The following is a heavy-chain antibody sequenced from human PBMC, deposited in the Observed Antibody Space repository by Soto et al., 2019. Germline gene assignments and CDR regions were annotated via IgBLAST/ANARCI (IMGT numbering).Heavy chain of an antibody. CDR2: IIPILGET. J-gene: IGHJ6*02. CDR1: GTIFSSYT. D-gene: IGHD3-16*01. V-gene: IGHV1-69*08. CDR3: ARGLGGRMDR. Sequence: QVQLVQSGAEVKKPGSSVRVSSKASGTIFSSYTISWVRQAPGQGLEWMGRIIPILGETNSAQKFQGRVTLTADKSTNTAYMQLNSLRLEDTAVFYCARGLGGRMDRRGQGTTVIVSS.